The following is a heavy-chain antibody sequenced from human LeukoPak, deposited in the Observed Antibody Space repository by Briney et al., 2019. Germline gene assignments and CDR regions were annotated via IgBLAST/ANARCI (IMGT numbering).Heavy chain of an antibody. D-gene: IGHD4-23*01. V-gene: IGHV3-9*01. CDR3: ARGTTVVSFFDI. CDR2: ISWNSGSI. Sequence: PGGSLRLSCAASGFTFDDYAMHWVRQAPGKGLEWVSGISWNSGSIGYADSEKGRFTISRDNAKNSLYLQMNSLRAEDTALYYCARGTTVVSFFDIWGQGTMVAVSS. CDR1: GFTFDDYA. J-gene: IGHJ4*02.